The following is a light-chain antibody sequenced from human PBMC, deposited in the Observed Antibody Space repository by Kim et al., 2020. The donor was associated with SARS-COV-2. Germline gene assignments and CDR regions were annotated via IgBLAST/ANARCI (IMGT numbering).Light chain of an antibody. CDR1: QGISSY. CDR3: QQYYSYPPT. Sequence: ASTGDRVTITCRASQGISSYLAWYQQKPGKAPKLLIYAASTLQSGVPSRFSGSGSGTDFTLTISCLQSEDFATYYCQQYYSYPPTFGQGTRQEIK. V-gene: IGKV1-8*01. CDR2: AAS. J-gene: IGKJ5*01.